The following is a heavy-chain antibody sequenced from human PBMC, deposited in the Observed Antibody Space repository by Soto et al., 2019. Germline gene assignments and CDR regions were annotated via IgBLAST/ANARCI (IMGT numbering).Heavy chain of an antibody. CDR2: INPSGGST. V-gene: IGHV1-46*03. D-gene: IGHD4-17*01. CDR1: GYTFTSYY. Sequence: ASVKVSCKASGYTFTSYYMHWVRQAPGQGLEWMGIINPSGGSTSYAQKFQGRVTMTRDTSTSTVYMELSSLRSEDTAVYYCARVSRFDLGRRLTYGDYEPCYFDYWGQGTLVTVSS. CDR3: ARVSRFDLGRRLTYGDYEPCYFDY. J-gene: IGHJ4*02.